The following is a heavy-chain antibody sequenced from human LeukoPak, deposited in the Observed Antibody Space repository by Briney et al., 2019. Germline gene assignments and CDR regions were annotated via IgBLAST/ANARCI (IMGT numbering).Heavy chain of an antibody. CDR1: GYTFIHYY. CDR3: ATGVATAFTY. Sequence: ASVNVSFMASGYTFIHYYIHWVGPAPAQGLAWMAVVNPDSGDSYSAPKFQGRGTMTRDTSITTASMELKWLTSDDTAVYYCATGVATAFTYWGQGTLLTVSS. J-gene: IGHJ4*02. CDR2: VNPDSGDS. D-gene: IGHD5-12*01. V-gene: IGHV1-2*02.